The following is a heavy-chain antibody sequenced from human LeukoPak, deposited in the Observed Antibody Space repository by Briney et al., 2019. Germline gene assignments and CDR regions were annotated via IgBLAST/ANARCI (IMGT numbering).Heavy chain of an antibody. CDR1: GFTFSSYS. V-gene: IGHV3-15*07. CDR2: VKNRGDGRTT. J-gene: IGHJ4*02. Sequence: GGSLRLSCAASGFTFSSYSMNWVRQAPGKGLEWVGRVKNRGDGRTTDYAAPVKGRFIISRDDSKKTVYLQMDSLKTEDTAVYFCTTEYFGGFEYWGQGTLVTVSS. D-gene: IGHD3-16*01. CDR3: TTEYFGGFEY.